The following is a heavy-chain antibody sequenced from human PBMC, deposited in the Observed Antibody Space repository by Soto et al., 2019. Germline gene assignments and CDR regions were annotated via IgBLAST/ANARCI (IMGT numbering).Heavy chain of an antibody. Sequence: QVQLQESGPGLVKPSQTLSLTCTVSGGSISSGGYYWSWIRQHPGKGLEWIGYIYYSGSTYYNPSLKRRVTISVDTSKNQFSLKLSSVTAADTAVYYCARGHDSSGTYFDYWGQGTLVTVSS. CDR2: IYYSGST. D-gene: IGHD3-22*01. CDR3: ARGHDSSGTYFDY. CDR1: GGSISSGGYY. J-gene: IGHJ4*02. V-gene: IGHV4-31*03.